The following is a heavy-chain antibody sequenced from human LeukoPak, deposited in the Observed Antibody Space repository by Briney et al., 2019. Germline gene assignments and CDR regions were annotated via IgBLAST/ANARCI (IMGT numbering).Heavy chain of an antibody. D-gene: IGHD1-7*01. CDR1: GYTFTSYY. J-gene: IGHJ4*02. CDR2: INPSGGST. V-gene: IGHV1-46*01. Sequence: ASVKVSCKASGYTFTSYYMHWVRQAPGQGLEWMGIINPSGGSTSYAQKFQGRVTMTRDMSTSTVYMELSSLRSEDTAVYYCARDRYWDYYFDYWGQGTLVTVSS. CDR3: ARDRYWDYYFDY.